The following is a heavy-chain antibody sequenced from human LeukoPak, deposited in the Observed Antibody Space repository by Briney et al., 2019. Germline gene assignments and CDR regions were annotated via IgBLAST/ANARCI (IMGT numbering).Heavy chain of an antibody. Sequence: GGSLRLSCTASGFTFSSYTMHWVRRAPGKGLEWVAVISHDGNIKYHADSMKDRFTISRDNSRNTLYLQMNSLRAEDTAVYYCAKFALRYCSGGSCHPFDYWGQGTLVTVSS. CDR1: GFTFSSYT. CDR3: AKFALRYCSGGSCHPFDY. D-gene: IGHD2-15*01. V-gene: IGHV3-30*04. CDR2: ISHDGNIK. J-gene: IGHJ4*02.